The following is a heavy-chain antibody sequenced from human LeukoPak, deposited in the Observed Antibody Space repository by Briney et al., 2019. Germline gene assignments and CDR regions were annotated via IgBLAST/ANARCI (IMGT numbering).Heavy chain of an antibody. J-gene: IGHJ4*02. Sequence: PGGSLRLSCAASGFTFSDYYMSWIRQAPGKGLEWVANIKQDGSAKPYVDSVKGRFTISRDNAKNSLFLQMNSLRVEDTAVYYCARDNGWSADFWGQGTLVTVSS. D-gene: IGHD2-15*01. CDR2: IKQDGSAK. CDR1: GFTFSDYY. V-gene: IGHV3-7*03. CDR3: ARDNGWSADF.